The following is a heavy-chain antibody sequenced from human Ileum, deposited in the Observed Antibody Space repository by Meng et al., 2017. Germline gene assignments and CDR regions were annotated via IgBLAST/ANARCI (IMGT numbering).Heavy chain of an antibody. Sequence: QVQLVESGGGLVKPGGSLRLSFSASGFTFSDYYMNWIRQAPGKGLEWVSFISGSGRTIYQADSVKGRFTISRNNAKNSLYLQMNSLRAEDTAVYFCARGVTGYSSSWDYFDYWGRGTLVTVSS. CDR2: ISGSGRTI. D-gene: IGHD6-13*01. V-gene: IGHV3-11*01. J-gene: IGHJ4*02. CDR1: GFTFSDYY. CDR3: ARGVTGYSSSWDYFDY.